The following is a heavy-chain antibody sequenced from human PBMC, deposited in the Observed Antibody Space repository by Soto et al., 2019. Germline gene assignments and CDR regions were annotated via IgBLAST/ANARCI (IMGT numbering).Heavy chain of an antibody. CDR1: GFTFSNYW. D-gene: IGHD6-19*01. J-gene: IGHJ4*02. CDR3: ARNSGWDRLDF. Sequence: EVQLVESGGGLVQSGGSLRLSCAASGFTFSNYWMTWVRQAPGKGLEWVANIKGDGSEKDSGDSVKGRFTISRDNAENSLLLQMNSLTAADTAIYYCARNSGWDRLDFWGQGALVTVSS. V-gene: IGHV3-7*05. CDR2: IKGDGSEK.